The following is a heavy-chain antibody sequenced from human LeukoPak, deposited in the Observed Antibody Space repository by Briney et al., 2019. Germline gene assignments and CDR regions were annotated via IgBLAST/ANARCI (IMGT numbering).Heavy chain of an antibody. CDR3: ASTYCSSTSCYLPGDWFDP. D-gene: IGHD2-2*01. V-gene: IGHV1-2*02. Sequence: GASVKVSCKASGYTFTGYYMHWVRQAPGQGLEWMGWINPNSGGTNYAQKFQGRVTMTRDTSISTAYMELSRLRSDDTAVYYCASTYCSSTSCYLPGDWFDPWGQGTLVTASS. J-gene: IGHJ5*02. CDR1: GYTFTGYY. CDR2: INPNSGGT.